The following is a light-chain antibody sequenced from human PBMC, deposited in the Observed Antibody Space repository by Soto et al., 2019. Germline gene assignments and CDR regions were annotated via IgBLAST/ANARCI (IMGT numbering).Light chain of an antibody. J-gene: IGKJ4*01. CDR2: KAS. CDR3: QQYNSYSPPLT. CDR1: QSISSW. V-gene: IGKV1-5*03. Sequence: DIQMTQSPSTLSGSVGDRVTITCRASQSISSWLAWYQQKPGKAPKLLIYKASSLESGVPSRFSGSGSGTEFTLTISSLQPDDIATYYCQQYNSYSPPLTFGGGTKVEIK.